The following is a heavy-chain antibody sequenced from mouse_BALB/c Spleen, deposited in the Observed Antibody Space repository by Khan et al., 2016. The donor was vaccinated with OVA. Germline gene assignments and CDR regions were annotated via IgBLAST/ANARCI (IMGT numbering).Heavy chain of an antibody. J-gene: IGHJ4*01. D-gene: IGHD2-3*01. CDR2: INPRSGYT. CDR1: GYTFSSHT. V-gene: IGHV1-4*01. Sequence: QVQLKQSGAELARPGASVKMSCKASGYTFSSHTMHWVKQRPGQGLEWIGYINPRSGYTQYNQKFNDKATLTADISSSTAYMQLSSLTSEDSAVYSVERRTTKDGLDYWGQGTTVTVSS. CDR3: ERRTTKDGLDY.